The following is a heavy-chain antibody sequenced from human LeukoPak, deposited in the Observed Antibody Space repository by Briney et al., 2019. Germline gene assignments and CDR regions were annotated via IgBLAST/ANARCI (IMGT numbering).Heavy chain of an antibody. J-gene: IGHJ4*02. CDR3: ARDRIAVADTAY. V-gene: IGHV3-21*01. Sequence: PGGSLRLSCAASGFTFSSYSMNWVRQAPGKGLEWVSSISSSSSYIYYADSVKGRFTISRDNAKNSLYPQMNSLRAEDTAVYYCARDRIAVADTAYWGQGTLVTVSS. CDR1: GFTFSSYS. D-gene: IGHD6-19*01. CDR2: ISSSSSYI.